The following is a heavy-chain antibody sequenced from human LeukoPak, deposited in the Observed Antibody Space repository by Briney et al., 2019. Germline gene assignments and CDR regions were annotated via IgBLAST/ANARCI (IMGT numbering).Heavy chain of an antibody. J-gene: IGHJ4*02. D-gene: IGHD4-17*01. V-gene: IGHV3-66*01. CDR2: IYSGDTT. CDR3: ARDLAYGDYIYDY. Sequence: GGSLRLSCAASGITVSRNYMNWVRQAPGKGLEWVSVIYSGDTTHYADSVKGRFSISRGNSKHTLYLQMNNLRVEDTAVYYCARDLAYGDYIYDYWGQGTLVTVSS. CDR1: GITVSRNY.